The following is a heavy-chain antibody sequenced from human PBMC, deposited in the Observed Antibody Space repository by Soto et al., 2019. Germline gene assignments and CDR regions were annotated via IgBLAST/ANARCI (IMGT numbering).Heavy chain of an antibody. Sequence: EVQLLESGGDLVEPGGSLRISCAASGFTFSSHAMSWVRQAPGKGLEWVSGISGSGDRTYSADSVKGRFTISRDNSKNTLYLQMNSLRAEDTAVYFCAKDLFPDIVVVAGASPDWYFDLWGRGTLVTVSS. CDR3: AKDLFPDIVVVAGASPDWYFDL. D-gene: IGHD2-15*01. V-gene: IGHV3-23*01. CDR1: GFTFSSHA. J-gene: IGHJ2*01. CDR2: ISGSGDRT.